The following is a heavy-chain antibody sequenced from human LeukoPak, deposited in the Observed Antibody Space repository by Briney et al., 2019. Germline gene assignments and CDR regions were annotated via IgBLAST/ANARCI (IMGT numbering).Heavy chain of an antibody. CDR2: ISASGTDT. CDR3: AKQLGWGNYYPTGEDN. CDR1: GFTLTNYA. D-gene: IGHD3-10*01. Sequence: TGGSLRLSCAASGFTLTNYATTWVRQAPGKGLEWVSAISASGTDTYYADSVKGRFTISRDTSKNTVYLQMNSLRDEDTAVYYCAKQLGWGNYYPTGEDNWGQGTLVTVLS. V-gene: IGHV3-23*01. J-gene: IGHJ4*02.